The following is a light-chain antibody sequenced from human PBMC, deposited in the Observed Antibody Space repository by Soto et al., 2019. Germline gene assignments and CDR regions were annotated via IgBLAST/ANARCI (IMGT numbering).Light chain of an antibody. J-gene: IGKJ5*01. CDR1: QGISNC. V-gene: IGKV1-12*01. Sequence: DIQMTQSPSSVSASVGDRVTITCRASQGISNCLAWYQQKPGKAPKFLIYDASTLQSGVPSRFSGSASGTEFTLTISNLQPEDFATYYCQQAYSVPITFGQGTQLEIK. CDR3: QQAYSVPIT. CDR2: DAS.